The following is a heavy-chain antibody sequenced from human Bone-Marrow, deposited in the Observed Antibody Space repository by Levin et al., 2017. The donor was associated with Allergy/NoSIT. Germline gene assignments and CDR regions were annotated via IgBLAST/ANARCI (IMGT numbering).Heavy chain of an antibody. CDR2: INYRGTT. J-gene: IGHJ4*02. CDR3: ARGEYPAGKFDL. D-gene: IGHD2-2*01. CDR1: GGSFSDFY. Sequence: SETLSLTCAVSGGSFSDFYWTWIRQFPGGRLEWIGEINYRGTTNHNPSLKSRVTISVDASENRFSLRLTSVSAADTAMYYCARGEYPAGKFDLWGQGTLVTVSS. V-gene: IGHV4-34*01.